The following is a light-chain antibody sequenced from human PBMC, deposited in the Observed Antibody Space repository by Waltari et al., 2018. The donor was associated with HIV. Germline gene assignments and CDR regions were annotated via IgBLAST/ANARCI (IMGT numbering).Light chain of an antibody. V-gene: IGLV2-14*03. J-gene: IGLJ2*01. CDR2: EGS. Sequence: QSALTQPASVSGSPGQSITISCTGTSGDVGGYNYVSWYQQHPGKVPQHIIYEGSSGPSGGSVGFSRFKSGKTASLTSSGLQAEDEADYHCSSYTGRSTHVVCGGRPKLTVV. CDR1: SGDVGGYNY. CDR3: SSYTGRSTHVV.